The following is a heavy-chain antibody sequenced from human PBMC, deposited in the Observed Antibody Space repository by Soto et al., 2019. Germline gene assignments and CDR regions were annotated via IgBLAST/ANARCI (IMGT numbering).Heavy chain of an antibody. CDR3: AKDRDYPRDYFHY. J-gene: IGHJ4*02. CDR2: VSPNGQGI. D-gene: IGHD3-10*01. V-gene: IGHV3-23*01. CDR1: GFTLGRYG. Sequence: LRLSCAASGFTLGRYGVSWVRQAPGKGLEWVSAVSPNGQGIYYADSVRGRFTISRDFSKNTVFLHMDSLRAEDTAVYYCAKDRDYPRDYFHYWGQGTLVTVSS.